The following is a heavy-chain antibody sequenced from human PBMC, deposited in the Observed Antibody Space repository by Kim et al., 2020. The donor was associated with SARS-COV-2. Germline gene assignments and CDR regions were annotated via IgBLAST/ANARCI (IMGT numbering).Heavy chain of an antibody. D-gene: IGHD2-8*02. V-gene: IGHV3-23*01. J-gene: IGHJ4*02. Sequence: GGSLRLSCAASEFTFSSYAMNWVRRAPGKGLEWVSGISGTGGSSYYADSVKGRFTISRDNSKNTLYLQMNSLRAEDTAVYYCAKATGVYNRGGFDFWGQGTLVTVSS. CDR3: AKATGVYNRGGFDF. CDR1: EFTFSSYA. CDR2: ISGTGGSS.